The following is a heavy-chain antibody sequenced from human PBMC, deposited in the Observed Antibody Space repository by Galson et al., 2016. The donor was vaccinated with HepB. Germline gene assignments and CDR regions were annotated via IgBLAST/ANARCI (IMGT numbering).Heavy chain of an antibody. J-gene: IGHJ6*02. Sequence: SLRLSCAASGFTFSAYDMHWVRQVIGKGLEWVSAIGIDGPDDTYYPDSMKGRFTISRDDAKNSFFLQMNSLRAGDTAVYYCAKDGGSGSSYAMDVWGQGTTVIVSS. D-gene: IGHD3-10*01. CDR2: IGIDGPDDT. CDR3: AKDGGSGSSYAMDV. CDR1: GFTFSAYD. V-gene: IGHV3-13*04.